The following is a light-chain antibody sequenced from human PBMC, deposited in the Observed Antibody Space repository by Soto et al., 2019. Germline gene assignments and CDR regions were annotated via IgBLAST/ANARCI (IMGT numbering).Light chain of an antibody. CDR2: WAT. V-gene: IGKV4-1*01. CDR3: HQYFRSPLT. CDR1: QSVFSNSKNRTH. J-gene: IGKJ4*01. Sequence: DSVMTQSPDSLDVSLGERATINCKSNQSVFSNSKNRTHLSWYQQKPGQPPKLLIYWATTRESGVPDRFSGSGSGTDFTLTASGLQAEDVAIYYCHQYFRSPLTFGGGTKVEIK.